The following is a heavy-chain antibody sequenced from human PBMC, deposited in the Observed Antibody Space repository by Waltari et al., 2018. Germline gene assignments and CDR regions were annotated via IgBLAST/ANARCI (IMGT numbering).Heavy chain of an antibody. CDR3: VRGGGTYGDWDY. Sequence: EVPLVESGGGLVQPGWSLRLSCAASGFTFSGYWMHWVRPAPGKGLVWVSRIKGDGRNTNYADSVKGRFTISRDNAKNTLYLQMNSLRAEDTAVYYCVRGGGTYGDWDYWGLGTLVTVSS. CDR1: GFTFSGYW. D-gene: IGHD4-17*01. J-gene: IGHJ4*02. CDR2: IKGDGRNT. V-gene: IGHV3-74*01.